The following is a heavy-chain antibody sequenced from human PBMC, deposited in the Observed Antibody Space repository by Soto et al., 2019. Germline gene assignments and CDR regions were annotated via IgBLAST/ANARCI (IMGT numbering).Heavy chain of an antibody. J-gene: IGHJ3*02. CDR1: GFTFCSYG. Sequence: GASVKGSCKASGFTFCSYGITWVRQAPGQGLEWMGWISAYNGNTNYAQKFQGRVTMTTDTSTSTAYMELRSLRSDDTAVYYCARNPHNIGVGAFDIWGQGTMVTVSS. D-gene: IGHD2-8*01. CDR2: ISAYNGNT. V-gene: IGHV1-18*01. CDR3: ARNPHNIGVGAFDI.